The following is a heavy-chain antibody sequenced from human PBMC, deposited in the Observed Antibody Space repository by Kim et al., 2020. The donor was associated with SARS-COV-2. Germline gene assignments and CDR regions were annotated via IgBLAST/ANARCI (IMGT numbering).Heavy chain of an antibody. CDR1: GFTFSSYW. D-gene: IGHD6-6*01. CDR3: ARALYSSSSEAENWFDP. J-gene: IGHJ5*02. CDR2: IKQDGSEK. Sequence: GGSLRLSCAASGFTFSSYWMSWVRQAPGKGLEWVANIKQDGSEKYYVDSVKGRFTISRDNAKNSLYLQMNSLRAEDTAVYYCARALYSSSSEAENWFDPWGQGTLVTVSS. V-gene: IGHV3-7*01.